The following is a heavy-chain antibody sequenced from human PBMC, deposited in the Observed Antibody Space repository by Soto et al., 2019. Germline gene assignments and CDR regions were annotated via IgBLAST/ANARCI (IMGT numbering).Heavy chain of an antibody. Sequence: PSQTLSLTCAISGDSVSSNRGAWNWIRQSPSRGLEWLGRTYYRSKWYNEYAVSVKSRITINPDTSKNQFSLHLSSVTPDDTAVYYCSRCASGTPDRYGMDVWGQGTTVTVSS. D-gene: IGHD3-10*01. J-gene: IGHJ6*02. CDR2: TYYRSKWYN. CDR1: GDSVSSNRGA. CDR3: SRCASGTPDRYGMDV. V-gene: IGHV6-1*01.